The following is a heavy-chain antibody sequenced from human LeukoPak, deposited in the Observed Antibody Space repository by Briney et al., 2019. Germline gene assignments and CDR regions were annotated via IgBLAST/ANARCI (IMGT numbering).Heavy chain of an antibody. J-gene: IGHJ4*02. CDR1: GFSFSGHW. CDR3: TRVGYIDEGIDY. D-gene: IGHD5-24*01. Sequence: GGSLRLSCTASGFSFSGHWMHWARQLPGKGLEWVANIKQDGSKKSYVDSVKGRFTISRDNAKNSLYLQMNSLRAEDTAIYYCTRVGYIDEGIDYWGQGTLVTVSS. CDR2: IKQDGSKK. V-gene: IGHV3-7*04.